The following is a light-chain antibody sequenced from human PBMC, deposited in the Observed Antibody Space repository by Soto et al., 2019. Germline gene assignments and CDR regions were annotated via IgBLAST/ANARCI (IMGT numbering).Light chain of an antibody. CDR3: SSYTSSSVV. J-gene: IGLJ2*01. V-gene: IGLV2-14*01. CDR1: SSNY. Sequence: QSALTQPASVSGSPGQSITISCTGTSSNYVSWYQQNPGKAPKLIIYDVSNRPSEISNRFSGSKSGNTASLTISGLQAEDEADYYCSSYTSSSVVFGGGTQLTVL. CDR2: DVS.